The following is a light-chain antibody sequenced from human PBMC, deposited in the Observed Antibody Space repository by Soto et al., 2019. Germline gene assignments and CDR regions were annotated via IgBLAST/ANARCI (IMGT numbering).Light chain of an antibody. CDR2: GAS. CDR3: QQYNNGPPVT. CDR1: QSVSSN. Sequence: ETVMTQSPATLSVSTGERATLSCRASQSVSSNLAWYQQKPGQAPRLLIYGASTRATGIPARFSGSGSGTEFTLTISSLQSEDSAVYYCQQYNNGPPVTFGQGTKVDIK. J-gene: IGKJ1*01. V-gene: IGKV3-15*01.